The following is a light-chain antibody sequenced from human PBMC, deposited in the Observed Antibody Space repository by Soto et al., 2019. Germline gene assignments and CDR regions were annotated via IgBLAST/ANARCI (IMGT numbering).Light chain of an antibody. Sequence: QSALTQPASVSGSPGQSITISCSGTSCDVGAYDFVSWYQQHPGKAPKLIIFEVSHRPSGVSNRFSGSKSGNMASLTISGLQAEDESDYYCSSYTTSSALVVFGGGTQLTVL. CDR1: SCDVGAYDF. J-gene: IGLJ2*01. CDR3: SSYTTSSALVV. CDR2: EVS. V-gene: IGLV2-14*01.